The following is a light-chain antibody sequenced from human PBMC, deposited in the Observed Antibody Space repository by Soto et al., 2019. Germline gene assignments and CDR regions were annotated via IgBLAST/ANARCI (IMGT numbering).Light chain of an antibody. CDR3: QLYGSSPWT. CDR1: QTVSSNY. Sequence: ESILTQSPDTLSLSPGERATLSCRASQTVSSNYLAWCQQKPGQAPRLLIYGASGRATGIPDRFSGSGSGTDFTLTISRLEPEDFAVYFCQLYGSSPWTFGQGTKVDIK. V-gene: IGKV3-20*01. J-gene: IGKJ1*01. CDR2: GAS.